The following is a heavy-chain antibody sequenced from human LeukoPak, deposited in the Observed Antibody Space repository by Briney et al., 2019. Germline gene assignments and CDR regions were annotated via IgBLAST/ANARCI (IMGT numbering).Heavy chain of an antibody. CDR3: AKVLKQWLVRHAFDI. Sequence: GGSLRLSCAASGFTFSDYYMSWVRQAPGKGLEWVSAISGSGGSTYYADSVKGRFTISRDNSKNTLYLQMNSLRAEDTAVYYCAKVLKQWLVRHAFDIWGQGTMVTVSS. V-gene: IGHV3-23*01. D-gene: IGHD6-19*01. CDR1: GFTFSDYY. J-gene: IGHJ3*02. CDR2: ISGSGGST.